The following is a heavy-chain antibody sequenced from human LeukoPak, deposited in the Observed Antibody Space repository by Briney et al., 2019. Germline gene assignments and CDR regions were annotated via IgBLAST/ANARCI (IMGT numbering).Heavy chain of an antibody. J-gene: IGHJ5*02. CDR2: IYYSGST. CDR1: GGSISSYY. CDR3: AREGQQLPTFDP. V-gene: IGHV4-59*01. D-gene: IGHD6-13*01. Sequence: NPSETLSLTCTVSGGSISSYYWSWIRQPPGKGLEWIGYIYYSGSTNYNPSLKSRVTISVDTSKNQFSLKLSSVTAADTAVYYCAREGQQLPTFDPWGQGTLVTVSS.